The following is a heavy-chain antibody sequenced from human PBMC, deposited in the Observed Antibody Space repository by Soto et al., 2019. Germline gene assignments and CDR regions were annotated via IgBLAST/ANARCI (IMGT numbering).Heavy chain of an antibody. CDR3: AGETDRGSYYAFDS. CDR2: IHNSGST. CDR1: GGSISSYY. V-gene: IGHV4-59*01. D-gene: IGHD1-26*01. J-gene: IGHJ3*02. Sequence: QVQLQESGPGLVKPSETLSLTCTVSGGSISSYYWSWIRQPPGKGLEWIGNIHNSGSTNYKPSLKSRVSIWGGTSKSQCGMELGSVAAADTAVYYCAGETDRGSYYAFDSWGQGTMVTVSS.